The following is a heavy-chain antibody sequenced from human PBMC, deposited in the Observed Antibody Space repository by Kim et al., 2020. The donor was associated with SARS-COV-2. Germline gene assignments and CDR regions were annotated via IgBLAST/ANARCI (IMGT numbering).Heavy chain of an antibody. CDR2: IIPIFGTA. J-gene: IGHJ6*02. V-gene: IGHV1-69*13. D-gene: IGHD4-17*01. CDR3: ARYGDYPIYYYYGMDV. CDR1: GGTFSSYA. Sequence: SVKVSCKASGGTFSSYAISWVRQAPGQGLEWMGGIIPIFGTANYAQKFQGRVTITADESTSTAYMELSSLRSEDTAVYYCARYGDYPIYYYYGMDVWGQGTTVTVSS.